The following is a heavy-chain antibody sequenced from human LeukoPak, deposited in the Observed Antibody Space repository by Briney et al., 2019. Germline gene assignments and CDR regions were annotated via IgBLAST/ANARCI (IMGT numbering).Heavy chain of an antibody. D-gene: IGHD4-23*01. V-gene: IGHV4-38-2*02. CDR1: GYSISSGYY. J-gene: IGHJ4*02. Sequence: SETLSLTCTVSGYSISSGYYWGWIRQPPGKGLEWIGSIYHSGSTYYNPSLKSRVTISVDTSKNQFSLKLSSVTAADTAVYYCARATNDYGGNYYWGQGTLVTVSS. CDR2: IYHSGST. CDR3: ARATNDYGGNYY.